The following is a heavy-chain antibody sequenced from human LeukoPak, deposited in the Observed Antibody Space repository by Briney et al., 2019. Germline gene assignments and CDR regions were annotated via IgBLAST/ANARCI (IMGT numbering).Heavy chain of an antibody. CDR1: GGSISSSSYY. CDR3: ATFRWLQNPFFDC. Sequence: SETLSLTCTVSGGSISSSSYYWGWIRQPPGKGLEWIGSIYYSGSTYYIPSLKSRVTISVDTSKNQFSLKLSSVTAADTAVYYCATFRWLQNPFFDCWGQGTLVTVSS. D-gene: IGHD5-24*01. J-gene: IGHJ4*02. V-gene: IGHV4-39*07. CDR2: IYYSGST.